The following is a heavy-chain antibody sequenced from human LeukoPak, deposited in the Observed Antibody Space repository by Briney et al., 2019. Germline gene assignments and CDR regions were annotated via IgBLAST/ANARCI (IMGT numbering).Heavy chain of an antibody. J-gene: IGHJ4*02. Sequence: GGSLRLSCAASGLTFSSHWMHWVRQAPGKGLVWVSRITNDGSSTTYADSVKGRFTISRDNAKNSLYLQMNSLRAEDTAVYYCARESYNWNEGSDYWGQGTLVTVSS. CDR3: ARESYNWNEGSDY. D-gene: IGHD1-1*01. V-gene: IGHV3-74*01. CDR1: GLTFSSHW. CDR2: ITNDGSST.